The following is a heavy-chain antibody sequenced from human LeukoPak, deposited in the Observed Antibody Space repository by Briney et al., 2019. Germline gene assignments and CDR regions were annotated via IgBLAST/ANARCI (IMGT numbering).Heavy chain of an antibody. CDR1: GYTLTELS. CDR2: FDPEDGET. V-gene: IGHV1-24*01. D-gene: IGHD2-8*01. Sequence: GASVKVSCKVSGYTLTELSMHWVRQAPGKGLEWMGGFDPEDGETIYAQKFQGRVTMTEDTSTDTAYMELSSLRSEDTAAYYCATDSPPYCTNGVCYTPLYGMDVWGQGTTVTVSS. CDR3: ATDSPPYCTNGVCYTPLYGMDV. J-gene: IGHJ6*02.